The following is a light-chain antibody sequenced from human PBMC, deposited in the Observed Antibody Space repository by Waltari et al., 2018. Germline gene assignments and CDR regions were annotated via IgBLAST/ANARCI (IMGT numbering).Light chain of an antibody. J-gene: IGKJ3*01. CDR1: QTVGTH. Sequence: EIVLTQSPVTLSLSPGESATLSFRASQTVGTHLAWYQHTPSQDPRLLIYNASLRASGIPARFSGSGSGTDFTLTISHLEPEDFAFYYCQHRDNWLFTFGPGTKVEVK. V-gene: IGKV3-11*01. CDR2: NAS. CDR3: QHRDNWLFT.